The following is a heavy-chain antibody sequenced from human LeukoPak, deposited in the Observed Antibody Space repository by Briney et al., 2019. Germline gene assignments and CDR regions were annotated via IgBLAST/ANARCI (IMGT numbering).Heavy chain of an antibody. CDR3: ARHFYDSRGSYSFALDY. V-gene: IGHV4-59*08. CDR1: RGSLSSYY. CDR2: IYGSGST. J-gene: IGHJ4*02. Sequence: PSETLSLTCTVSRGSLSSYYWSWIRQSPGRGLEWIGYIYGSGSTNYNPSLKSRVTISLDTSTNQFSLKLSSVTAADTAVYYCARHFYDSRGSYSFALDYWGQGNLVTVSS. D-gene: IGHD1-26*01.